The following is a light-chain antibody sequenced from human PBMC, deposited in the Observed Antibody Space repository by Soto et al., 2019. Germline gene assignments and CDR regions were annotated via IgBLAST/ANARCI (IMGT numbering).Light chain of an antibody. CDR3: QQYDNLPVT. CDR2: DAS. CDR1: QDISDY. V-gene: IGKV1-33*01. J-gene: IGKJ3*01. Sequence: DIQMTQSPSSLSASVGDRVTITCRASQDISDYLNWYQQKPGKAPKLLIYDASNLETGVPSRFSGSGSGTDFTFTISNLQPEDIATYYCQQYDNLPVTFGPGTKVDIK.